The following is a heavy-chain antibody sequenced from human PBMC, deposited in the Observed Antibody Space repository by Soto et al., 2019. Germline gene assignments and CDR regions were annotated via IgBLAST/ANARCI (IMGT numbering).Heavy chain of an antibody. D-gene: IGHD5-12*01. CDR1: GDSVSTNSAT. CDR3: ARDGPYSAYGVFDY. J-gene: IGHJ4*02. V-gene: IGHV6-1*01. CDR2: TYYRSKWYN. Sequence: SQTLSLTCAISGDSVSTNSATWDWIRQSPSRGLEWLGRTYYRSKWYNDYAVSVKGRITINPDTSNNQLSLQLNSVTPDDTAVYYCARDGPYSAYGVFDYSGQGTLVTVSS.